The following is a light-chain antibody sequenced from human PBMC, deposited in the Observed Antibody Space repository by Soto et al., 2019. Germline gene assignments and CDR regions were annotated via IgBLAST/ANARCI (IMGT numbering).Light chain of an antibody. J-gene: IGKJ2*01. CDR1: QSVSSSY. Sequence: EIVLTQSPGTLSLYPGERATLSCRASQSVSSSYLAWYQQKPGQAPRLLIYGASSRATGIPDRFSGSGSGTDFTLTISRLEPEDFEVYYCQQYGSSLYTFGQGTKLEIK. CDR3: QQYGSSLYT. V-gene: IGKV3-20*01. CDR2: GAS.